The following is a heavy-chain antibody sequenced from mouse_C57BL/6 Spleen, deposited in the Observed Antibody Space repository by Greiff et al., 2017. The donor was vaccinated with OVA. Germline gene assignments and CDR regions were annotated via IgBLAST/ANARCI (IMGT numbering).Heavy chain of an antibody. Sequence: VQLQQSGAELVKPGASVKLSCKASGYTFTEYTIHWVKQRSGQGLEWIGWFYPGSGSIKYNEKFKDKATLTADKSSSTVYMELSRLTSEDSAVYFCARHEGGYYGSSSWYVDVWGTGTTVTVSS. V-gene: IGHV1-62-2*01. D-gene: IGHD1-1*01. CDR2: FYPGSGSI. J-gene: IGHJ1*03. CDR1: GYTFTEYT. CDR3: ARHEGGYYGSSSWYVDV.